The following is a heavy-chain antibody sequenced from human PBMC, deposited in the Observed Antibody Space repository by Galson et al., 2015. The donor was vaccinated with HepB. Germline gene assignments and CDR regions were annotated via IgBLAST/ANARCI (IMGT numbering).Heavy chain of an antibody. CDR1: GFTFSGSA. CDR3: TRLALDLAVEYYYYMDV. J-gene: IGHJ6*03. CDR2: IRSKANTYAT. V-gene: IGHV3-73*01. D-gene: IGHD6-19*01. Sequence: SLRLSCAASGFTFSGSAMHWVRQASGKGLEWLGRIRSKANTYATAYTASVKGRFTISRDDSKNTAYLQMNSLKTEDTAVYYCTRLALDLAVEYYYYMDVWGKGTTVTVSS.